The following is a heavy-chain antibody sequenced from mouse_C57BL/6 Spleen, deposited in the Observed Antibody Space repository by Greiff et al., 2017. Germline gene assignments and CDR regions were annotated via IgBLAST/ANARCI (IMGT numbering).Heavy chain of an antibody. D-gene: IGHD2-14*01. CDR3: ARRGGTLYWYFDV. V-gene: IGHV5-2*01. CDR2: INSDGGST. Sequence: EVKVVESGGGLVQPGESLKLSCESNEYEFPSHDMSWVRKTPEKRLELVAAINSDGGSTYYPDTMERRFIISRDNTKKTLYLQRSSLRSEDTALYYGARRGGTLYWYFDVWGTGTTVTVSS. J-gene: IGHJ1*03. CDR1: EYEFPSHD.